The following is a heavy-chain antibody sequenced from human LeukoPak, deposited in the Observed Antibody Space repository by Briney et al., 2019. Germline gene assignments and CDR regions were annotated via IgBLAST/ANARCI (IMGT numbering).Heavy chain of an antibody. D-gene: IGHD5-12*01. J-gene: IGHJ4*02. CDR2: ISPSSGAAYESI. CDR3: ARGWGGYSSYPPDY. V-gene: IGHV3-48*01. Sequence: GGSLRLSCAASGFILSDYNMIWVRQAPGMGLEWISYISPSSGAAYESIYYSISAKGRFTISRDIASNSLLLQMSSLRVEDTAAYYCARGWGGYSSYPPDYWGQGILVIVSS. CDR1: GFILSDYN.